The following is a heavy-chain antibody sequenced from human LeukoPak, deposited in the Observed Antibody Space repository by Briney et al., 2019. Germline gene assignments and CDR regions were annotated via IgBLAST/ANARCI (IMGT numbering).Heavy chain of an antibody. CDR1: GITFSSYA. CDR3: AKDRCSGGNCYAGVFDY. Sequence: PGGSLRLSCAASGITFSSYAMSWVRQAPGKGLEWVSTISSSGGVTYYPDSVKGRFTISRDNSKNTLYLQMNSLRAEDTAVYYCAKDRCSGGNCYAGVFDYWGQGTLVAVFS. V-gene: IGHV3-23*01. J-gene: IGHJ4*02. CDR2: ISSSGGVT. D-gene: IGHD2-15*01.